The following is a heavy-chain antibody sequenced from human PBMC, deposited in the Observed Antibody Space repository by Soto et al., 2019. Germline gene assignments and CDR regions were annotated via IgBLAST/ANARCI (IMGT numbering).Heavy chain of an antibody. V-gene: IGHV3-30*04. CDR1: GFTFSSDA. D-gene: IGHD2-15*01. CDR3: VKDRGGCWTFDS. J-gene: IGHJ4*02. Sequence: PGGSLRLSCAAAGFTFSSDAMHWVRQAPGKGLEWVAVITYDGLDKFKWYAESVEGRFTISRDNSKSMLYLEMNSLRLEDTAVYYCVKDRGGCWTFDSWGQGTLVTVSS. CDR2: ITYDGLDKFK.